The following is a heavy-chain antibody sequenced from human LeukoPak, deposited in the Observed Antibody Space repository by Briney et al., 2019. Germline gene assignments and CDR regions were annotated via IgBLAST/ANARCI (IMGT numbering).Heavy chain of an antibody. CDR2: IYYSGST. J-gene: IGHJ4*02. CDR1: GGSISSSSYY. V-gene: IGHV4-39*07. CDR3: VRRWLQIDY. D-gene: IGHD5-24*01. Sequence: PSESLSLTCTVSGGSISSSSYYWGWIRQPPGKGLEWIGSIYYSGSTYYNPSLKSRVTISVDTSKNQFSLKLSSVTPADTAVYYCVRRWLQIDYWGQGTLVTVSS.